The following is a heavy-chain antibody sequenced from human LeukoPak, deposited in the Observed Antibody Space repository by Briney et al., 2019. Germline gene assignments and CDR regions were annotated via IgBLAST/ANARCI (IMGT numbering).Heavy chain of an antibody. V-gene: IGHV3-33*01. D-gene: IGHD1-26*01. CDR2: IWYDGSNK. J-gene: IGHJ4*02. CDR1: GFTFSSYG. CDR3: ARDFYYSGSYVDY. Sequence: GRSLRLSCAASGFTFSSYGMHWVRQAPGKGLEWVAVIWYDGSNKYYADSVKGRFTISRDNSKNTLYLQMNSLRAEDTAVYYCARDFYYSGSYVDYWGQGTLVTVSS.